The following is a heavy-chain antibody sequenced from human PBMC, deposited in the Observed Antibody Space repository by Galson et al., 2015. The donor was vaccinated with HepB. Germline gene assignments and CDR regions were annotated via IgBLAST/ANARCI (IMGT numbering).Heavy chain of an antibody. CDR1: GFTFKNYA. CDR2: ISGSGSIK. CDR3: AKEELAVTGTYGDY. J-gene: IGHJ4*02. V-gene: IGHV3-23*01. D-gene: IGHD6-13*01. Sequence: SLRLSCAASGFTFKNYAMSWVRQAPGKGLEWVSGISGSGSIKYYADSVKGRFTISRDNSKDTLFLRLSSLRPDDTAVYYCAKEELAVTGTYGDYWGRGTLVTV.